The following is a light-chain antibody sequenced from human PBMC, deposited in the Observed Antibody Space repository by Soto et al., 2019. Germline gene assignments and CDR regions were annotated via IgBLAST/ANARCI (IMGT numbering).Light chain of an antibody. Sequence: EIVLTQSPATLSLSPGERATLSCRASQSVSTYLAWYQQKPGQAPRLLIYDASNRATGIPARFSGSGSGTDFTLTISSLEPEDFAVYYCQQRSDWWTFGPGTKVDLK. CDR3: QQRSDWWT. J-gene: IGKJ3*01. V-gene: IGKV3-11*01. CDR2: DAS. CDR1: QSVSTY.